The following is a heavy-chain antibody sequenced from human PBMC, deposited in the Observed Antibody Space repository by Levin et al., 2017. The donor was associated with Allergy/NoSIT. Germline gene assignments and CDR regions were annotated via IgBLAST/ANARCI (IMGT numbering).Heavy chain of an antibody. CDR3: ARLRGGDYGSGSYSDMDV. CDR2: IYYSGST. Sequence: SETLSLTCTVSGGSISSYYWSWIRQPPGKGLEWIGYIYYSGSTNYNPSLKSRVTISVDTSKNQFPLKLSSVTAADTAVYYCARLRGGDYGSGSYSDMDVWGKGTTVTVSS. CDR1: GGSISSYY. V-gene: IGHV4-59*08. D-gene: IGHD3-10*01. J-gene: IGHJ6*03.